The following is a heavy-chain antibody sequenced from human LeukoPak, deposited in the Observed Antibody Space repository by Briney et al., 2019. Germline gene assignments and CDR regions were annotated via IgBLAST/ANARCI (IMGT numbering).Heavy chain of an antibody. CDR2: ISNSSGST. CDR3: ASGGAPAGY. J-gene: IGHJ4*02. Sequence: PGGSLRLSCAASGFTFSSYAMSWVRQAPGKGLEWVSSISNSSGSTYYADSVKGRFTISRDNSKNTLYLQMNSLRAEGTAVYYCASGGAPAGYWGQGTLVIVSS. D-gene: IGHD6-25*01. V-gene: IGHV3-23*01. CDR1: GFTFSSYA.